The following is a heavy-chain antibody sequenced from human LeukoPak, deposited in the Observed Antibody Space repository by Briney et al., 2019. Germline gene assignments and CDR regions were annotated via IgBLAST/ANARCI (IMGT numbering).Heavy chain of an antibody. CDR2: ISYDGSNK. J-gene: IGHJ4*02. Sequence: PGRSLRLSCAASGFTFSSYAMHWVRQAPGKGLEWVAVISYDGSNKYYADSVKGRFTISRDNSKNTLYLQMNSLRAEDTAVYYCARSLRYFDWSYPINDYWGQGTLVTVSS. CDR1: GFTFSSYA. V-gene: IGHV3-30*04. D-gene: IGHD3-9*01. CDR3: ARSLRYFDWSYPINDY.